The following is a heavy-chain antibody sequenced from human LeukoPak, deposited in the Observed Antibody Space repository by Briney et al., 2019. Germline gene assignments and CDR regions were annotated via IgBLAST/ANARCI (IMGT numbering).Heavy chain of an antibody. D-gene: IGHD6-25*01. CDR3: ARDGTPMYRTGWVYMDV. CDR1: GFTFSSYE. V-gene: IGHV3-48*03. CDR2: ISSSGSTI. J-gene: IGHJ6*04. Sequence: GGSLRLSCAASGFTFSSYEMNWVRQAPGKGLEWVSYISSSGSTIYYADSVKGRFTISRDNAKNSLYLQMNSLRAEDTAVYYCARDGTPMYRTGWVYMDVWGKGTTVTISS.